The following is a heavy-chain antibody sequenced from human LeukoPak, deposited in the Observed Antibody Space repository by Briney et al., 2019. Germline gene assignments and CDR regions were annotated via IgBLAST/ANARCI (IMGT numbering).Heavy chain of an antibody. D-gene: IGHD3-16*01. Sequence: GGSLRLSCAVSGFSVTNNYMSWVRQAPGKGLEWVSVFYVGGATYYADSVKGRFTISRDNSKNTLYLQMDSLRAEDTAIYYCAKDLWYFGMDVWGQGTTVTVSS. CDR2: FYVGGAT. J-gene: IGHJ6*02. CDR3: AKDLWYFGMDV. CDR1: GFSVTNNY. V-gene: IGHV3-53*01.